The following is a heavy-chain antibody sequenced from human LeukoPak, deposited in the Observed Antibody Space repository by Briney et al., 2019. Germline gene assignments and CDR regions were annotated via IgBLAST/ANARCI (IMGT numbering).Heavy chain of an antibody. V-gene: IGHV3-48*04. J-gene: IGHJ4*02. CDR3: AKAGMTTVTPDY. CDR2: ISSSGTTI. Sequence: GGSLRLSCVASGFTFSSYSMNWVRQAPGKGLEWVSYISSSGTTIDYADSVKGRFTISRDNAKNSLYLQTNSLRAEDTAVYYCAKAGMTTVTPDYWGQGTLVTVSS. D-gene: IGHD4-11*01. CDR1: GFTFSSYS.